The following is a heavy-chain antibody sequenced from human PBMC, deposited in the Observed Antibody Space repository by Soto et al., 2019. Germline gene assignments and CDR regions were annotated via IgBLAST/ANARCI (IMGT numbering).Heavy chain of an antibody. V-gene: IGHV3-73*01. D-gene: IGHD2-21*02. J-gene: IGHJ4*02. CDR1: GVNFSGSA. CDR3: TRLGPYCGSDCYFDF. CDR2: MRSKGKNYAT. Sequence: GGSLRLSCAASGVNFSGSAIHWVRQASGKGLEWVGRMRSKGKNYATEYAASVKGRFTISRDDSKNTAYLQMNSLKTEDTAVYYCTRLGPYCGSDCYFDFWGQGTLVTVSS.